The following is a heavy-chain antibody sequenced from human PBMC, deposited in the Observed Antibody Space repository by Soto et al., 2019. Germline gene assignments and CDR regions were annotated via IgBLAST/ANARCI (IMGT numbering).Heavy chain of an antibody. D-gene: IGHD3-22*01. J-gene: IGHJ4*02. CDR3: ARVAKSDLTGGTDNTYYYDSSGYYISALGYYFDY. CDR2: IIPILGTA. CDR1: GGTFSSYA. V-gene: IGHV1-69*13. Sequence: ASVKVSCKASGGTFSSYAISWVRQAPGQGLEWMGGIIPILGTANYAQKFQGRVTITADASTSTAYMELSSLRSEDTAVYYCARVAKSDLTGGTDNTYYYDSSGYYISALGYYFDYWGQGTLVTVSS.